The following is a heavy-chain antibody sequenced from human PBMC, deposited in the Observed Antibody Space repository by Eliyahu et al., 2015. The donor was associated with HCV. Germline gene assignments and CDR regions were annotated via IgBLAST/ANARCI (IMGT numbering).Heavy chain of an antibody. CDR3: RGECGGGSCYSAFFRSGGAHAFDI. Sequence: EVQLVESGGGLVQPGGSLRLSCAASGXTFXSXEXNXVRXAPGKGLEWVSYISSSGSTIYYAXSVKGRFTISRDNAKNSLYLQMNSLRAEDTAVYYCRGECGGGSCYSAFFRSGGAHAFDIWGQGTMVTVSS. D-gene: IGHD2-15*01. J-gene: IGHJ3*02. V-gene: IGHV3-48*03. CDR1: GXTFXSXE. CDR2: ISSSGSTI.